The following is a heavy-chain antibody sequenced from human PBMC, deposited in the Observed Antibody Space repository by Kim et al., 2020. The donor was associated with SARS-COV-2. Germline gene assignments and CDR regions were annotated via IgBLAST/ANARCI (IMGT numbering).Heavy chain of an antibody. CDR2: TNSDGRST. J-gene: IGHJ5*02. Sequence: GGSLRLPCAASGFTFSSYWMHWVRQAPGKGLVCVSRTNSDGRSTTYADSVRGRFTISRDNAKNTLYLEMNSLRAEDTAVYYCAGTGGGSGTSVGLSWGQG. D-gene: IGHD3-10*01. CDR3: AGTGGGSGTSVGLS. CDR1: GFTFSSYW. V-gene: IGHV3-74*01.